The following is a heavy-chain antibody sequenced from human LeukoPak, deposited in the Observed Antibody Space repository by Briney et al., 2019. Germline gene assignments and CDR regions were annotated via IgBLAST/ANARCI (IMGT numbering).Heavy chain of an antibody. J-gene: IGHJ4*02. D-gene: IGHD3-16*01. CDR2: ISGSGGST. V-gene: IGHV3-23*01. Sequence: ETLSLTCTVSGGSIRSYYWSWVRQAPGKGLEWVSAISGSGGSTYYADSVKGRFTISRDNSKNTLYLQMNSLRAEDTAVYYCAKPYRRGGNYWGQGTLVTVSS. CDR1: GGSIRSYY. CDR3: AKPYRRGGNY.